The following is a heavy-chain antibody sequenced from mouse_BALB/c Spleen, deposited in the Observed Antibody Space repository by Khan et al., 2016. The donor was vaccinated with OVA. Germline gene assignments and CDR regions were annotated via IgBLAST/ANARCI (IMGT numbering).Heavy chain of an antibody. CDR1: GFTFSDYY. J-gene: IGHJ3*01. CDR3: ARGYYGDPFAY. D-gene: IGHD2-13*01. Sequence: EVELVESGGGLVKPGGSLKLSCAASGFTFSDYYMYWARQTPEKRLEWVATISDGGSYTYYPDSVRGRFTISRDDAKNNLYLQMSSLKSEDTAMYYCARGYYGDPFAYWGQGTLVTVSA. V-gene: IGHV5-4*02. CDR2: ISDGGSYT.